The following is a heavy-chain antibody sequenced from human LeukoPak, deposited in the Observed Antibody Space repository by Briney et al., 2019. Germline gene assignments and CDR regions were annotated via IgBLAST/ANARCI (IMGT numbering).Heavy chain of an antibody. CDR1: GFTFSNNA. CDR2: INHSGST. CDR3: ARVSRTDYDFWSGYYTFSWFDP. D-gene: IGHD3-3*01. Sequence: GSLRLSCAASGFTFSNNAMSWVRQAPGKGLEWIGEINHSGSTNYNPSLKSRVTISVDTSKNQFSLKLSSVTAADTAVYYCARVSRTDYDFWSGYYTFSWFDPWGQGTLVTVPS. J-gene: IGHJ5*02. V-gene: IGHV4-34*01.